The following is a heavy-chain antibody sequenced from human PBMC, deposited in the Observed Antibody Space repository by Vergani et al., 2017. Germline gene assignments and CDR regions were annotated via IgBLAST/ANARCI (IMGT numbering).Heavy chain of an antibody. J-gene: IGHJ4*02. CDR1: GYTFSNYY. CDR2: INPSGGHT. V-gene: IGHV1-46*03. D-gene: IGHD3-9*01. CDR3: ARGDYGILTGYRY. Sequence: QVQVVQSGAEVKKSGASVKVSCKTSGYTFSNYYMHWVRQAPGQGLEWMGIINPSGGHTNYAQKFQGRVTMTRDTSTSTVYMVLSSLRCEDTAIYYCARGDYGILTGYRYWGQGTLVTVSA.